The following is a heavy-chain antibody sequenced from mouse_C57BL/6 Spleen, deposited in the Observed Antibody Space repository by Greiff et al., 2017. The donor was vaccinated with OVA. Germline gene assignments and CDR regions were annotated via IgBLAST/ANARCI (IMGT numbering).Heavy chain of an antibody. CDR2: INYDGSST. V-gene: IGHV5-16*01. J-gene: IGHJ2*01. CDR3: ARDPSDYYGSPYFDY. Sequence: EVQVVESEGGLVQPGSSMKLSCTASGFTFSDYYMAWVRQVPEKGLEWVANINYDGSSTYYLDSLKSRFIISRDNAKNILYLQMSSLKSEDTATYYCARDPSDYYGSPYFDYWGQGTTLTVSS. D-gene: IGHD1-1*01. CDR1: GFTFSDYY.